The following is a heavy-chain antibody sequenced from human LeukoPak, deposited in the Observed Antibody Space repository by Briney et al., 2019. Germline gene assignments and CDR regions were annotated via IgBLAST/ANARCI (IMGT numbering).Heavy chain of an antibody. D-gene: IGHD6-13*01. V-gene: IGHV4-34*01. CDR2: INHSGST. J-gene: IGHJ4*02. Sequence: SETLSLTCAVYGGSFSGYYWSWIRQPPGKGLEWIGEINHSGSTNYNPSLKSRVAISVDTSKNQFSLRLRSVTAADTAVYYCARQIASAGTAGFDFWGQGALVTVSS. CDR3: ARQIASAGTAGFDF. CDR1: GGSFSGYY.